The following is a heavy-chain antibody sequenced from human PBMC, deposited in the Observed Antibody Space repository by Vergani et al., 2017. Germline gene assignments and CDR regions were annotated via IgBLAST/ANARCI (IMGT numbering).Heavy chain of an antibody. V-gene: IGHV3-48*01. CDR3: AREYSSTSCRAFDF. CDR1: GFDFSSYI. Sequence: EVQLVESGGGLVQPGGSLRLSCAASGFDFSSYIMNWVRQAPGKGLEWVSFVSSGTKSQSYAEYVKGRFTISRDSAKNSLYLQMDSLRAEDTAVYYCAREYSSTSCRAFDFWGQGTKVTVSS. J-gene: IGHJ3*01. D-gene: IGHD2-2*01. CDR2: VSSGTKSQ.